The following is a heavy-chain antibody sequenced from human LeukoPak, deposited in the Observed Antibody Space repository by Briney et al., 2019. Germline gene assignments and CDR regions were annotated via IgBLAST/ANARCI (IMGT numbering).Heavy chain of an antibody. J-gene: IGHJ6*02. Sequence: GRSLRLSCAASGFTFSSYGMHWVRQAPGKGLEWVAVIWYDGSNKCYADSVKGRFTISRDNSKNTLYLQMNSLRAEDTAVYYCARGIAARPLYYYYGMDVWGQGTTVTVSS. CDR3: ARGIAARPLYYYYGMDV. CDR1: GFTFSSYG. CDR2: IWYDGSNK. D-gene: IGHD6-6*01. V-gene: IGHV3-33*01.